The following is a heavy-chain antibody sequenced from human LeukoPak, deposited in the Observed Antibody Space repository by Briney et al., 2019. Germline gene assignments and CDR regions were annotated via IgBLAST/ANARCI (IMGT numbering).Heavy chain of an antibody. CDR1: GFTFSSYS. D-gene: IGHD3-16*01. CDR3: ARDMGARGGAMGDY. J-gene: IGHJ4*02. Sequence: PGGSLRLSCAASGFTFSSYSMNWVRQAPGKGLEWVSSISSSSSYIYYADSVKGRFTISRDNAKNSLYLQMNSLRAEDTAVYYCARDMGARGGAMGDYWGQGTLVTVSS. CDR2: ISSSSSYI. V-gene: IGHV3-21*01.